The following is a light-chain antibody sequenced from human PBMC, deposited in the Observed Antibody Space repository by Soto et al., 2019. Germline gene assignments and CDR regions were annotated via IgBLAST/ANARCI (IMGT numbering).Light chain of an antibody. CDR2: DAS. J-gene: IGKJ4*01. Sequence: DLPMTQSPSSLSASVGDRVTITCQASQDISNYLNWYQQKPGKVPKLLIYDASNLETGVPSRFSGSGSGTDFTFTISSLQPEDTATYYCQQYDNVLFTFGGGTKVEIK. CDR1: QDISNY. CDR3: QQYDNVLFT. V-gene: IGKV1-33*01.